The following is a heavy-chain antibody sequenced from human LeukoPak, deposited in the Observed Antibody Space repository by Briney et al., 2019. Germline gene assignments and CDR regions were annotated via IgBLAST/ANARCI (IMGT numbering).Heavy chain of an antibody. V-gene: IGHV3-23*01. J-gene: IGHJ6*02. D-gene: IGHD4-17*01. CDR2: ISGSGGST. CDR3: AKDETVRDYYGMDV. Sequence: GGSLRLSCAASGFTFSSYAMSWVRQAPGKGLEWVSAISGSGGSTYYADSVKGRFTISRDNSKNTLYLQMNSLRAEDTAVYYCAKDETVRDYYGMDVWGQGTTVTVSS. CDR1: GFTFSSYA.